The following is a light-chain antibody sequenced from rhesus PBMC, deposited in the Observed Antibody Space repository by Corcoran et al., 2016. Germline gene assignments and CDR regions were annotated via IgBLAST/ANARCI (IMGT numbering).Light chain of an antibody. V-gene: IGKV1-28*02. CDR1: QGISSY. CDR3: QQYKNYPQT. Sequence: DIQMTQSPSSLSASVGDTVTITCRASQGISSYLNWFQQKPGKAPKLLIYAATPLQSGVPSRFSGSGSGTDSTLTISSLQPEDFATYYCQQYKNYPQTFGQGTKVEIK. J-gene: IGKJ1*01. CDR2: AAT.